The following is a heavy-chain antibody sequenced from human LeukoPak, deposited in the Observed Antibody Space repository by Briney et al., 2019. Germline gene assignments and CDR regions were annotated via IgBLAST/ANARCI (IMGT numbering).Heavy chain of an antibody. CDR3: ARDDPSYYYDSSGYYPLILGY. Sequence: ASVKVSCKVSGYTLTELSMHWVRQAPGKGLEWMGGFDPEDGETIYAQKFQGRVTMTEDTSTDTAYMELSSLRSDDTAVYYCARDDPSYYYDSSGYYPLILGYWGQGTLVTVSS. D-gene: IGHD3-22*01. CDR1: GYTLTELS. V-gene: IGHV1-24*01. J-gene: IGHJ4*02. CDR2: FDPEDGET.